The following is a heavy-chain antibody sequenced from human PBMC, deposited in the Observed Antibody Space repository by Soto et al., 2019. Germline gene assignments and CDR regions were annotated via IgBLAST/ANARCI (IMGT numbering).Heavy chain of an antibody. CDR1: GITFADAW. CDR3: TIDRYCTGSTCYRRPNYYGMDV. D-gene: IGHD2-15*01. V-gene: IGHV3-15*01. J-gene: IGHJ6*02. CDR2: IKGKSDGETR. Sequence: EVQLVESGGGLVKPGGSLRLSCAAPGITFADAWLNWVRQTPGKGLEWLGRIKGKSDGETRDYAAPVNGRFTISRDDSEKTMYLQMNSLKDEDTAVYYCTIDRYCTGSTCYRRPNYYGMDVWGQGTTATVSS.